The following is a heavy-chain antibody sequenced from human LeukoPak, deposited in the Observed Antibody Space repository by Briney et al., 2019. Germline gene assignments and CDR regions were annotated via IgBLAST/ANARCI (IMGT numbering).Heavy chain of an antibody. CDR2: ISGSGGST. D-gene: IGHD3-22*01. J-gene: IGHJ1*01. V-gene: IGHV3-23*01. CDR1: GFTFSTYA. Sequence: GGSLRLSCAASGFTFSTYAMSWVRQAPGKGLEWVSGISGSGGSTYYADSVKGRFTISRDNSKNTLYLQMNSLRVEDTAVYYCAKKYYYDSSGYYFQHWARAPWSPSPQ. CDR3: AKKYYYDSSGYYFQH.